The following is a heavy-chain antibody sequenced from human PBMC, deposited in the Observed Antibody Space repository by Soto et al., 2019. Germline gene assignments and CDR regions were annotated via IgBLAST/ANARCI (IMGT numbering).Heavy chain of an antibody. V-gene: IGHV2-26*01. D-gene: IGHD2-15*01. J-gene: IGHJ2*01. CDR3: ARITVYCSGGSCAWYFDL. Sequence: QVTLKESGPVLVKPTETLTLTCTVSGFSLSNARMGVSWIRQPPGKALEWLAHIFSNDEKSYSTSLKSRLTISKDTSKSQVVLTMTNMDPVDTATYYCARITVYCSGGSCAWYFDLWGRGTLVTVSS. CDR2: IFSNDEK. CDR1: GFSLSNARMG.